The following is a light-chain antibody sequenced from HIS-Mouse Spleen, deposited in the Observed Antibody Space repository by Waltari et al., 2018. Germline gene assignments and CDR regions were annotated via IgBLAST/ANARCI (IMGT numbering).Light chain of an antibody. CDR1: ALQTKY. CDR2: EDS. J-gene: IGLJ2*01. Sequence: SYELTQPPSVSVSPGQTARITCPGDALQTKYAYWYQQKSGQAPVLVIYEDSKRPSGIPERFSGSSSGTMATLTISGAQVEDEADYYCYSTDSSGNHRVFGGGTKLTVL. CDR3: YSTDSSGNHRV. V-gene: IGLV3-10*01.